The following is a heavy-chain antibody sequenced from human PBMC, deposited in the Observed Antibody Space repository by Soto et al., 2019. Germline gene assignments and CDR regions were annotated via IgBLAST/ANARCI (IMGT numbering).Heavy chain of an antibody. CDR1: GGSFSGYY. Sequence: SETLSLTCAVYGGSFSGYYWSWIRQPPGKGLEWIGEINHSGSTNYNPSLKSRVTISVDTSKNQFSLKLSSVTAADTAVYYCARGVDIVAHRFDYWGQGTLVTVSS. CDR2: INHSGST. D-gene: IGHD5-12*01. CDR3: ARGVDIVAHRFDY. J-gene: IGHJ4*02. V-gene: IGHV4-34*01.